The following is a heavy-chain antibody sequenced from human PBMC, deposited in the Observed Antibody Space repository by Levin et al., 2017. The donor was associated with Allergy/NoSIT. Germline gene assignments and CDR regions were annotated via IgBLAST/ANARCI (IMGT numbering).Heavy chain of an antibody. Sequence: SQTLSLPCTVSGGSISGYFWTWIRQPPGEAPQWIGHIYYRGNTNYNPSLESRVTMSADTSKNQFSLKLTSMTAADTAVYYCVRVAKGVWNDASFDYWGQGILVTVSS. CDR3: VRVAKGVWNDASFDY. J-gene: IGHJ4*02. CDR2: IYYRGNT. D-gene: IGHD1-1*01. V-gene: IGHV4-59*01. CDR1: GGSISGYF.